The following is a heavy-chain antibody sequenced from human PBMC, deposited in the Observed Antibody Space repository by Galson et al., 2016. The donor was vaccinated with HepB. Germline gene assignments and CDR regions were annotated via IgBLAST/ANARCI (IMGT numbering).Heavy chain of an antibody. CDR1: GGSITTYY. J-gene: IGHJ3*02. CDR2: SHSSGAT. Sequence: ETLSLTCTVSGGSITTYYWSWIRQPPGMGLEWIAFSHSSGATSYSPSLNSRVTISVDTSKSQFSLRLRSVTAADTAVYYCARNAPKLGTTDAFDIWGQGAMVTVSS. CDR3: ARNAPKLGTTDAFDI. V-gene: IGHV4-59*01. D-gene: IGHD1-1*01.